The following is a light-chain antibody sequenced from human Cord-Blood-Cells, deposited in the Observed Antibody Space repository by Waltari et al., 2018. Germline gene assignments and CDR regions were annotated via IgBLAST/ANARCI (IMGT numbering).Light chain of an antibody. J-gene: IGKJ4*01. V-gene: IGKV3-15*01. CDR2: GAS. CDR1: QGVSSN. CDR3: QQYNNWPLT. Sequence: EIVMTQSPATLSVSPGERATLSCRASQGVSSNLAWYQEKPGQPPRLLIYGASTRATGIPARFSGRGSGTEFTLTISSLQSEDFAVDYCQQYNNWPLTFGGGTKVEIK.